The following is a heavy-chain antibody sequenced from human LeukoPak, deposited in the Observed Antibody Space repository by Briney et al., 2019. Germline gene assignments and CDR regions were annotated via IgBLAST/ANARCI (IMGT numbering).Heavy chain of an antibody. CDR3: ARLSSWVFGI. V-gene: IGHV3-7*01. CDR1: GFTISNYW. D-gene: IGHD3-16*01. CDR2: MKFEGSDK. Sequence: GSLRLSCAASGFTISNYWMSWVRQAPGKRLEWVANMKFEGSDKFYVDSVKGRFTISRDNATNLLYLQVNSLRAEDTAVYFCARLSSWVFGIWGQGTMVTVSS. J-gene: IGHJ3*02.